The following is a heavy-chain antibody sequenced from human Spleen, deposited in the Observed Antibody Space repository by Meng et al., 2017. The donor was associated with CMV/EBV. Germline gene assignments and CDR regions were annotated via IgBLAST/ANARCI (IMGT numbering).Heavy chain of an antibody. Sequence: GESLKISCAASGFTFSDYYMNWIRQAPGKGLEWVSSISSSSSYIYYADSVKGRFTISRDNAKNSLYLQMNSLRAEDTAVYYCARDRSPVTIFGVVISYGMDVWGQGTTVTVSS. CDR3: ARDRSPVTIFGVVISYGMDV. V-gene: IGHV3-11*06. J-gene: IGHJ6*02. D-gene: IGHD3-3*01. CDR1: GFTFSDYY. CDR2: ISSSSSYI.